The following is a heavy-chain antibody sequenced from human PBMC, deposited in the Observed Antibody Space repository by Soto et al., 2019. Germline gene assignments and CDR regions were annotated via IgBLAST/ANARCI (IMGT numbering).Heavy chain of an antibody. V-gene: IGHV1-18*01. J-gene: IGHJ4*02. Sequence: QVQLVQSGAEVKKPGASVKVSCKASGYTVTSYGLSWVRQAPGQGLEWMGWINANNGNTKYAQKLQGRVTMTTDTSTTTAYMELRSLRSDDTAVYYCARDLNLGLGDYWGQGTLVTVSS. CDR3: ARDLNLGLGDY. CDR2: INANNGNT. D-gene: IGHD7-27*01. CDR1: GYTVTSYG.